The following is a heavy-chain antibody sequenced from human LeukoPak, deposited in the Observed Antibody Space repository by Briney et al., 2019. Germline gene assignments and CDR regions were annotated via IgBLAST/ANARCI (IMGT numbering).Heavy chain of an antibody. D-gene: IGHD2-15*01. CDR2: IRYDGSNK. CDR1: GFTFSSYG. J-gene: IGHJ4*02. CDR3: AKYRLCSGGSCYPN. Sequence: GGSLRLSCAESGFTFSSYGMHGVRQAPGKGLEWVAFIRYDGSNKYYADSVKGRFTISRDNSKNTLYLQMNSLRAEDTAVYYCAKYRLCSGGSCYPNWGQGTLVNVSS. V-gene: IGHV3-30*02.